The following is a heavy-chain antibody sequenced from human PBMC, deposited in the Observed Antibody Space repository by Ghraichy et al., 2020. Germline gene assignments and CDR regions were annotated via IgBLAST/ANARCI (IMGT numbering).Heavy chain of an antibody. D-gene: IGHD3-16*01. CDR2: ISSSGTYI. CDR1: GFTFSTYS. J-gene: IGHJ6*02. Sequence: GGSLRLSCAASGFTFSTYSMNWVRQAPGKGLEWVSSISSSGTYIYYVDSLKGRFTISRDNAKNSLYLQMNSLRAEDTAVYYCARDQSVITGYGMDVWGLGTTVSVSS. CDR3: ARDQSVITGYGMDV. V-gene: IGHV3-21*01.